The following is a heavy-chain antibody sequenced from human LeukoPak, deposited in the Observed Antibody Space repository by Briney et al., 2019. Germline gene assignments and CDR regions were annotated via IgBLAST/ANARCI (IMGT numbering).Heavy chain of an antibody. CDR3: ARDPNDSSGSTDY. CDR2: ISYDGSNK. D-gene: IGHD3-22*01. J-gene: IGHJ4*02. CDR1: GFTFSSYA. V-gene: IGHV3-30-3*01. Sequence: GGSLRLSCAASGFTFSSYAMHWVRQAPGKGLEWVAVISYDGSNKYYADSVKGRFTISRDNSKNTLYLHMNSLRAEDTPVYYCARDPNDSSGSTDYWGQGTLVTVSS.